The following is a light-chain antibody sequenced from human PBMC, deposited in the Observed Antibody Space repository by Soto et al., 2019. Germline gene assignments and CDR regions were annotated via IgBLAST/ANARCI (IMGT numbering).Light chain of an antibody. Sequence: EIVMTQSPATLSVSPGERATLSCMASQSVGTDLAWYQQKPGQAPRLLIYGASTRAAGISPRFSGGGSGTELTLTISSLQSEDFAVYYCQQYNDLPRTFGQGTKLGIK. V-gene: IGKV3-15*01. CDR3: QQYNDLPRT. CDR2: GAS. J-gene: IGKJ1*01. CDR1: QSVGTD.